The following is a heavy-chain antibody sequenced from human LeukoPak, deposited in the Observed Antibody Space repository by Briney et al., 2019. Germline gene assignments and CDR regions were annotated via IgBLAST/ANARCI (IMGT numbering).Heavy chain of an antibody. CDR3: ARLRYSGYDPIGGVFDY. D-gene: IGHD5-12*01. CDR2: VYPVDYRT. V-gene: IGHV5-51*01. CDR1: GYIFTTYW. J-gene: IGHJ4*02. Sequence: GESLKISCEASGYIFTTYWIGWVRQKPGEGLEWMGIVYPVDYRTKYSPSFQGQVTISADRSINTGYLQWSSLKASDTAMYYCARLRYSGYDPIGGVFDYWGQGTLVTVSS.